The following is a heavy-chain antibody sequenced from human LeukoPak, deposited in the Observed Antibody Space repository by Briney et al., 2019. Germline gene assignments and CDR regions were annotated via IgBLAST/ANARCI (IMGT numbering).Heavy chain of an antibody. CDR2: IYHSGST. CDR1: GYSISSGYY. CDR3: ARVGKWLREYYFDY. Sequence: SETLSLTCTVSGYSISSGYYWDWIRQPPGKGLEWIGSIYHSGSTYYNPSLKSRVTISVDTSKNQFSLKLSSVTAADTAVYYCARVGKWLREYYFDYWGQGTLVTVSS. V-gene: IGHV4-38-2*02. D-gene: IGHD3-22*01. J-gene: IGHJ4*02.